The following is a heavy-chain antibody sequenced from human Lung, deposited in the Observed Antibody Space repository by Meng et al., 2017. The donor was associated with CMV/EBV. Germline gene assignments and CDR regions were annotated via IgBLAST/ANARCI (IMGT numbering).Heavy chain of an antibody. J-gene: IGHJ5*02. V-gene: IGHV4-4*07. D-gene: IGHD6-13*01. CDR1: GDSITSYY. CDR3: ARDFGSSWYPNWFDP. CDR2: ISASGNT. Sequence: VQLAGSGRGLVKPSATLPTPSHLLGDSITSYYWSWVRQPAGKGLEWIGRISASGNTRYNPSLKSRVTMSVDKSKNQFSLKLSSVTATDTAVYYCARDFGSSWYPNWFDPWGQGTLVTVSS.